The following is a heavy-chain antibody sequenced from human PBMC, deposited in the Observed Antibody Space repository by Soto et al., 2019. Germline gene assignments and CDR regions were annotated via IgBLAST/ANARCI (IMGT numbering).Heavy chain of an antibody. D-gene: IGHD3-3*01. CDR2: ISSSSSYI. CDR1: GFTFSSYS. Sequence: GGSLRLSCAASGFTFSSYSMNWVRQAPGKGLEWVSSISSSSSYIYYADSVKGRFTISRDNAKNSLYLQMNSLRAEDTAVYYCARDGLGGATFGVVIKYYYYYGMDVWGQGTTVTVSS. V-gene: IGHV3-21*01. J-gene: IGHJ6*02. CDR3: ARDGLGGATFGVVIKYYYYYGMDV.